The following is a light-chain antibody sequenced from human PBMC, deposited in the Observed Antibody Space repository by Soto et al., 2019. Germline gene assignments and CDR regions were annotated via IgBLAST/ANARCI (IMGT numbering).Light chain of an antibody. CDR2: GAS. V-gene: IGKV3-15*01. Sequence: EMVLTQSPGPLSLSPGERATLSCMAIQSVSSSYLAWYQQKPGQAPRLLIYGASTRATGIPARFSGSGSGTEFTLTISSLQSEDFAVYYCQQYNNWPPITFGQGTLLEIK. J-gene: IGKJ5*01. CDR1: QSVSSSY. CDR3: QQYNNWPPIT.